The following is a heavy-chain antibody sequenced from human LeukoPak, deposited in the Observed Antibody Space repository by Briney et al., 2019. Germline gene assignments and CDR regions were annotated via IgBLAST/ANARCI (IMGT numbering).Heavy chain of an antibody. V-gene: IGHV1-46*01. D-gene: IGHD3-16*01. CDR3: ARHQGAGEYPFDY. CDR2: INPSDGST. CDR1: GYTLTGYY. Sequence: ASVKVSCKASGYTLTGYYMHWVRQAPGQGLEWIGIINPSDGSTTYAQRFQGRVIMTRDTSTSIVYMELSSLGSEDTAVYYCARHQGAGEYPFDYWGQGTLVTVAS. J-gene: IGHJ4*02.